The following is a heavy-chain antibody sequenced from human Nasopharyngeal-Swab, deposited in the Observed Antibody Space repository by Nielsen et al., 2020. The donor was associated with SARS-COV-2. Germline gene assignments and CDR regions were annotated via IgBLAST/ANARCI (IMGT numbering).Heavy chain of an antibody. J-gene: IGHJ6*02. Sequence: GGSLRLSCAASGFSVSSSYMTWVRQAPGKGLEWVSLIYSDGSTFYSDSVRGRFTISRDNSKNTLYLQMNSLRAEDTALYYCARDNRFQLWLRFYGLDVWGQGTTVTVSS. CDR2: IYSDGST. CDR3: ARDNRFQLWLRFYGLDV. D-gene: IGHD3-10*01. V-gene: IGHV3-66*01. CDR1: GFSVSSSY.